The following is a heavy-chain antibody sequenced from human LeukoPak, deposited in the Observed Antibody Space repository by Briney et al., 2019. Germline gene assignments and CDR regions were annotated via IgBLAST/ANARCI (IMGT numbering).Heavy chain of an antibody. Sequence: GGSLRLSCVAAGFSVSGQWMSWVRQAPGKGLEWVATIKGDGSQKFYVDSVKGRFTISRDDADNPLQLQMNGLRDEDTAVYYCAKDVLEKWGQGTLVSVSS. CDR2: IKGDGSQK. CDR3: AKDVLEK. CDR1: GFSVSGQW. J-gene: IGHJ4*02. V-gene: IGHV3-7*01.